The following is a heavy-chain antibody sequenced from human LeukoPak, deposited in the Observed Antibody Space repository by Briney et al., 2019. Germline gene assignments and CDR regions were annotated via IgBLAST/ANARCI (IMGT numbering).Heavy chain of an antibody. CDR2: IYYSGST. CDR3: ARERNWNDYGAFDI. D-gene: IGHD1-20*01. Sequence: SQTLSLTCTVSGGSISSGDYYWSWIRQPPGKGLEWIGYIYYSGSTYYNPSLKSRVTISVDTSKNQFSLKLSSVTAADTAVYYCARERNWNDYGAFDIWGQGTMVTVSS. V-gene: IGHV4-30-4*01. CDR1: GGSISSGDYY. J-gene: IGHJ3*02.